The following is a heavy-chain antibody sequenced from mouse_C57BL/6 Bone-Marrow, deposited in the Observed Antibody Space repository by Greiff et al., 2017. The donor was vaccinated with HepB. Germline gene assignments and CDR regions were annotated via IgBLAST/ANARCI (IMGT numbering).Heavy chain of an antibody. Sequence: EVQVVESGGGLVKPGGSLKLSCAASGFTFSSYAMSWVRQTPEKRLEWVATISDGGSYTYYPDNVKGRFTISRDNAKNNLYLQMSHLKSEDTAMYYCARERGNYASFAYWGQGTLVTVSA. CDR1: GFTFSSYA. D-gene: IGHD1-1*01. CDR2: ISDGGSYT. CDR3: ARERGNYASFAY. V-gene: IGHV5-4*01. J-gene: IGHJ3*01.